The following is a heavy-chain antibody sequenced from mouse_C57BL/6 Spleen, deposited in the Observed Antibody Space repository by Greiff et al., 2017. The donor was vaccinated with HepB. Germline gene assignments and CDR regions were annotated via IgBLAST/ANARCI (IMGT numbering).Heavy chain of an antibody. Sequence: QVQLKQSGAELVRPGASVTLSCKASGYTFTDYEMHWVKQTPVHGLEWIGAIDPETGGTAYNQKFKGKAILTADKSSSTAYMELRSLTSEDSAVYYCTRRGTTVVATRYFDVWGTGTTVTVSS. J-gene: IGHJ1*03. CDR2: IDPETGGT. CDR3: TRRGTTVVATRYFDV. CDR1: GYTFTDYE. V-gene: IGHV1-15*01. D-gene: IGHD1-1*01.